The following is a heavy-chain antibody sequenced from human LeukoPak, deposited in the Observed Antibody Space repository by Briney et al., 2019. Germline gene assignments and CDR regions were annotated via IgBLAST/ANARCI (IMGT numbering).Heavy chain of an antibody. CDR3: ARDPERGSYFDY. V-gene: IGHV4-39*02. CDR1: GGSISSSSYY. CDR2: IYYSGST. Sequence: SETLSLTCTVSGGSISSSSYYWGWIRQPPGKGLEWIGSIYYSGSTYYNPSLKSRVTISVDTSKNQFSLKLSSVTAADTAVYYCARDPERGSYFDYWGRGTLVTVSS. J-gene: IGHJ4*02. D-gene: IGHD3-10*01.